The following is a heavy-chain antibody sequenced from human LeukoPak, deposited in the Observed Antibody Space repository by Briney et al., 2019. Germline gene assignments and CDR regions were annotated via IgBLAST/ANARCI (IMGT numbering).Heavy chain of an antibody. CDR3: ARDSGTAGEVKFDP. CDR1: GGSIHSY. CDR2: ISGSGTI. V-gene: IGHV4-4*07. J-gene: IGHJ5*02. D-gene: IGHD3-10*01. Sequence: SETLSLTCTVSGGSIHSYWSWIRQPAGKGLEWIGRISGSGTITYNPALQSRLSISIDTSKTQFSLKLMSVTAADTAVYYCARDSGTAGEVKFDPWGQETLVTVS.